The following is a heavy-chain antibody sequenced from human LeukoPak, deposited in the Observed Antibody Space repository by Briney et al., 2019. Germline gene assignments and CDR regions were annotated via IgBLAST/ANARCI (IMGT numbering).Heavy chain of an antibody. Sequence: GGSLRLSCAASGFTFSNYAMHWVRQAPGKGLEYVSAITDNGAITYYANSVKGRFTISRDNSKSTVSLQMGSLRVEDMAVYYCARDDPRTDWLLDCWGQGTLVTVSS. CDR2: ITDNGAIT. D-gene: IGHD3/OR15-3a*01. J-gene: IGHJ4*02. CDR3: ARDDPRTDWLLDC. CDR1: GFTFSNYA. V-gene: IGHV3-64*01.